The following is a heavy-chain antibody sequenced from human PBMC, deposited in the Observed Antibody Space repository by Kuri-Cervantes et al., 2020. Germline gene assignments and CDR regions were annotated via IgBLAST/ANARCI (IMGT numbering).Heavy chain of an antibody. CDR1: GYTFTDYD. V-gene: IGHV1-8*01. CDR2: MNPYSANT. D-gene: IGHD1-26*01. CDR3: ARETKWAPDY. J-gene: IGHJ4*02. Sequence: ASVKVSCKTSGYTFTDYDINWVRQAPGQGLEWMGWMNPYSANTGYAQKFQGRLTMTRDTSISTAYMELSGLTSEDTAVYYCARETKWAPDYWGQGTLVTVSS.